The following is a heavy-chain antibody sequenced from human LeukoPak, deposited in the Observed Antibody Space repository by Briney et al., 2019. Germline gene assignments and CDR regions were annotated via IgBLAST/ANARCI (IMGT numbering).Heavy chain of an antibody. Sequence: GGSLRLSCAASGFTFSSYGMHWVRQAPGKGLEWVAVIWYDGSNKYYADSVKGRFTISRDNSKNTLYLQMNSLRAEDTAVYYCARPTYYYGSGSYYNVRAYFDYWGQGTLVTVSS. CDR3: ARPTYYYGSGSYYNVRAYFDY. J-gene: IGHJ4*02. D-gene: IGHD3-10*01. CDR2: IWYDGSNK. V-gene: IGHV3-33*01. CDR1: GFTFSSYG.